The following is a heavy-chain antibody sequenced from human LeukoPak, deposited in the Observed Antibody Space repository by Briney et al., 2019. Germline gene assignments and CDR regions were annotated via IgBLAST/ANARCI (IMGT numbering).Heavy chain of an antibody. Sequence: PSETLSLTCTVSGGSISSSSYYWGWIRQPPGKGLEWIGSIYYSGSTYYNPSLKSRVTISVDTSKNQFSLKLSSVTAADTAVYYRARHPPTTGSDFDYRGQGTLVTVSS. CDR2: IYYSGST. J-gene: IGHJ4*02. CDR3: ARHPPTTGSDFDY. D-gene: IGHD1-14*01. V-gene: IGHV4-39*01. CDR1: GGSISSSSYY.